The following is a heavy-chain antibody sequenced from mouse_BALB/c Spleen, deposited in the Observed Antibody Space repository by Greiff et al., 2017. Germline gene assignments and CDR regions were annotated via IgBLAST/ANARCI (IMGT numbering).Heavy chain of an antibody. CDR1: GYTFTSYY. CDR2: IYPGNVNT. Sequence: VQLQESGPELVKPGASVRISCKASGYTFTSYYIHWVKQRPGQGLEWIGWIYPGNVNTKYNEKFKGKATLTADKSSSTAYMQLSSLTSEDSAVYFCAATVGKGLAWFAYWGQGTLVTVSA. J-gene: IGHJ3*01. CDR3: AATVGKGLAWFAY. D-gene: IGHD1-1*01. V-gene: IGHV1S56*01.